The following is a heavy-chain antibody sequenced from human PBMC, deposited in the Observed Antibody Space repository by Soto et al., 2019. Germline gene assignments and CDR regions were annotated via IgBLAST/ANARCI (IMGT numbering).Heavy chain of an antibody. Sequence: SETLSLTCTVSGGSISSSSYYWCWIRQPPGKGLEWIGSIYYSGSTYYNPSLKTRFTISVATSKNQFSLKLSSVTAADTAVYYCARASSTVYYYYGMDVWGQGTTVTVSS. CDR3: ARASSTVYYYYGMDV. V-gene: IGHV4-39*01. CDR1: GGSISSSSYY. CDR2: IYYSGST. D-gene: IGHD4-17*01. J-gene: IGHJ6*02.